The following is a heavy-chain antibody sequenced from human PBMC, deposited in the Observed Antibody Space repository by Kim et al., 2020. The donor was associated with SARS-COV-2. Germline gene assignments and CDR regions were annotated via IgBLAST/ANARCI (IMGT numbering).Heavy chain of an antibody. CDR3: AKDRGGSGWPGFDS. D-gene: IGHD6-19*01. J-gene: IGHJ4*02. V-gene: IGHV3-23*01. Sequence: GGSLRLSCAVSGFTLSKNAMSWVRQAPGRGLEWVSTIHPRAETTYYADSVNGRFTIYRDNSNHTLYLQLTGLRADDTAVYYCAKDRGGSGWPGFDSWGQG. CDR1: GFTLSKNA. CDR2: IHPRAETT.